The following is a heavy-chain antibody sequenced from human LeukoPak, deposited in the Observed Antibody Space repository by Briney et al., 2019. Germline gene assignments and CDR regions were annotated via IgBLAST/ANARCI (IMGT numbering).Heavy chain of an antibody. CDR2: IYSGGST. J-gene: IGHJ4*02. CDR3: ARGGLLWFGELGRYFDY. V-gene: IGHV3-66*01. CDR1: GFTVSSNY. D-gene: IGHD3-10*01. Sequence: GGSLRLSCAASGFTVSSNYMSWVRQAPGKGLEWVSVIYSGGSTYYADSVKGRFTISRDNSKNTLYLQMNSLRAEDTAVYYCARGGLLWFGELGRYFDYWGQGTLVTVSS.